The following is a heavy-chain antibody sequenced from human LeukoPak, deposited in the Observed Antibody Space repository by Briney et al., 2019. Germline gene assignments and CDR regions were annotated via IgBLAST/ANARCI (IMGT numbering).Heavy chain of an antibody. CDR3: ARGSLRTGELYAFDY. CDR2: ISYDGSNK. CDR1: GFTFSSYA. J-gene: IGHJ4*02. D-gene: IGHD3-10*01. V-gene: IGHV3-30-3*01. Sequence: GGSLRLSCAASGFTFSSYAMHWVGQAPGKGLEWVAVISYDGSNKYYADSVKGRFTISRDNAKNSLYLQMNSLRAEDTAVYYCARGSLRTGELYAFDYWGQGTLVTVSS.